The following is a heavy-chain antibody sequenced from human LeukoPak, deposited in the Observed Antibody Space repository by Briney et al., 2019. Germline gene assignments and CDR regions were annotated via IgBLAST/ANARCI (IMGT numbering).Heavy chain of an antibody. J-gene: IGHJ6*03. CDR2: IHYSGST. D-gene: IGHD2-15*01. CDR1: GGSISSYY. V-gene: IGHV4-59*01. Sequence: SETLSLTCTVSGGSISSYYWSWVRQPPGKGLEGVGYIHYSGSTNYNPSLKSRVTISVDTSKNHFSLKLSSVTAADTAVYYCARTTEGYCRGRSCYSYYYYMDVWGKGTTVTVSS. CDR3: ARTTEGYCRGRSCYSYYYYMDV.